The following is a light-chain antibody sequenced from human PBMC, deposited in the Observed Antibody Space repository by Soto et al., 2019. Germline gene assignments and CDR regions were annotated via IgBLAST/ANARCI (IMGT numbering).Light chain of an antibody. CDR2: DAS. J-gene: IGKJ1*01. CDR1: QTLTNTY. V-gene: IGKV3-20*01. CDR3: QLYGVSPKT. Sequence: EIVLTQSPGTLSLSPGERATLSCRASQTLTNTYLAWYQQKPGQAPRLLIFDASTRATGIPDRFSGSGSGTDFTLTISRLEPEDFAVYCCQLYGVSPKTFGQGTNVAVK.